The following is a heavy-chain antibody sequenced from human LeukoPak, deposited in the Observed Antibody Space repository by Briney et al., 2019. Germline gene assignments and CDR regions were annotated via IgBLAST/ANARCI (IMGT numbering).Heavy chain of an antibody. CDR2: IYHSGST. V-gene: IGHV4-4*02. CDR3: ARHKQWLISRRYWFDP. CDR1: GGSITSSNW. J-gene: IGHJ5*02. D-gene: IGHD6-19*01. Sequence: PSGTLSLTCAVSGGSITSSNWWSWVRQPPGKGLEWIGEIYHSGSTNYNPSLKSRVTISVDKSKNQFSLKLTSVTAADTAVYYCARHKQWLISRRYWFDPWGQGTLVTVSS.